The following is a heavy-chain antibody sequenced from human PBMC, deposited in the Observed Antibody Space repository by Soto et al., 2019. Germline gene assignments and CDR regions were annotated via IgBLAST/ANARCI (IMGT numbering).Heavy chain of an antibody. Sequence: QLQLQESGPGLVKPSETLSLTCTVSGVSINSNNYYWAWIRQPPGKGLEWIVSIYYSGNTYYNPSLKSRVTISVDTSKNQFSLKLSSVTAADTAVYYCARHVWGGALDYWGQGTLVTVSS. CDR3: ARHVWGGALDY. V-gene: IGHV4-39*01. CDR2: IYYSGNT. CDR1: GVSINSNNYY. J-gene: IGHJ4*02. D-gene: IGHD2-8*01.